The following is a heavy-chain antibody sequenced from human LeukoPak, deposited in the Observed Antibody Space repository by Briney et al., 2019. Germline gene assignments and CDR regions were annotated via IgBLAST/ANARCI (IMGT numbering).Heavy chain of an antibody. CDR2: IKQDGSEK. J-gene: IGHJ4*02. CDR1: GFTFSSYW. CDR3: ARGYLGPWDY. Sequence: GGSLRLSCAAFGFTFSSYWMSWVRQAPGKGLEWVANIKQDGSEKYYVDSVKGRFTISRDNAKNSLYLQMNSLRAEDTAVYYCARGYLGPWDYWGQGTLVTDSS. V-gene: IGHV3-7*03. D-gene: IGHD2-15*01.